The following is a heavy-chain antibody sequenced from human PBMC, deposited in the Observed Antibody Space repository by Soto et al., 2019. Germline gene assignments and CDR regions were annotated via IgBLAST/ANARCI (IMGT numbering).Heavy chain of an antibody. J-gene: IGHJ4*02. CDR1: GFTFSSYS. Sequence: PGGSLRLSCAASGFTFSSYSMNWVRQAPGKGLEWVSSISSSSSYIYYADSVKGRFTISRDNAKNSLYLQMNSLRAEDTAVYYCARDPHDFWSGYYNPIDYWGQGTLVTVSS. CDR2: ISSSSSYI. V-gene: IGHV3-21*01. CDR3: ARDPHDFWSGYYNPIDY. D-gene: IGHD3-3*01.